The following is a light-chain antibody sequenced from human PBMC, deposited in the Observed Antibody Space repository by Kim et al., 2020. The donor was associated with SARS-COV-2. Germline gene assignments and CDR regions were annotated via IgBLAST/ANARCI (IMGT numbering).Light chain of an antibody. CDR3: QSYDSNLSSWV. V-gene: IGLV1-40*01. J-gene: IGLJ3*02. CDR2: GSN. Sequence: QSVLTQPPSVSGAPGQRVRISCTGSSSNIGAGYDVYWYQQLPGTAPKLLMYGSNKRPSGVPDRFSGSKSGTSPSLAITGLQAEDEADYYCQSYDSNLSSWVFGGGTQLTVL. CDR1: SSNIGAGYD.